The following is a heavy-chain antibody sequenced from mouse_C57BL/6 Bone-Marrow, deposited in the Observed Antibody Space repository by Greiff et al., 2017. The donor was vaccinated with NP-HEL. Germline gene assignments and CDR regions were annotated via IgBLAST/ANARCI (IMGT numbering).Heavy chain of an antibody. CDR2: ISSGSSTI. J-gene: IGHJ3*01. D-gene: IGHD2-4*01. Sequence: EVKLMESGGGLVKPGGSLKLSCAASGFTFSDYGMHWVRQAPEKGLEWVAYISSGSSTIYYADTVKGRFTISRDNAKNTLFLQMTSLRSEDTAMYYCAKLYYDYDGSLAYWGQGTLVTVSA. CDR1: GFTFSDYG. V-gene: IGHV5-17*01. CDR3: AKLYYDYDGSLAY.